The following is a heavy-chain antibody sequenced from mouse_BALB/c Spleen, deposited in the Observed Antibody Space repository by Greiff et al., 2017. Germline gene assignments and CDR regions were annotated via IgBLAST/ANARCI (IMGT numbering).Heavy chain of an antibody. D-gene: IGHD1-1*01. CDR1: GFAFSSYD. V-gene: IGHV5-12-1*01. J-gene: IGHJ3*01. CDR2: ISSGGGST. CDR3: ARDQEKYYGSGSWFAY. Sequence: DVQLVESGGGLVKPGGSLKLSCAASGFAFSSYDMSWVRQTPEKRLEWVAYISSGGGSTYYPDTVTGRFTISRDNAKNTRYLEMSSLRSEDTAMYYCARDQEKYYGSGSWFAYWGQGTLVTVSA.